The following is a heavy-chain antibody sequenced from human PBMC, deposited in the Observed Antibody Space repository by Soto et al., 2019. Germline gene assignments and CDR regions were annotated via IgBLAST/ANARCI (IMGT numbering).Heavy chain of an antibody. CDR2: ISSSSSYT. CDR1: GFTVSDYY. D-gene: IGHD6-6*01. CDR3: ARIAARRYFDY. V-gene: IGHV3-11*06. J-gene: IGHJ4*02. Sequence: SLRLSCASSGFTVSDYYMSWIRQAPGKGLEWVSYISSSSSYTNYADSVKGRFTISRDNAKNSLYLQMNSLRAEDTAVYYCARIAARRYFDYWGQGTLVTVSS.